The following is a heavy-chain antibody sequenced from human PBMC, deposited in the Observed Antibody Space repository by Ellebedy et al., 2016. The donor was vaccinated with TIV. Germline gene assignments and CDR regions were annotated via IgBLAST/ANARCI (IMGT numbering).Heavy chain of an antibody. D-gene: IGHD3-16*02. CDR2: IYYSGNT. CDR1: GDSINSYY. Sequence: SETLSLTCTVSGDSINSYYWGWIRQSPGKGLEWIGTIYYSGNTYYNPSLKSRVTISVDTSKNQFSLKLASVTAADTAVYYCARHLLHPNLRLGELSLNWYFDLWGRGTQVTVSS. CDR3: ARHLLHPNLRLGELSLNWYFDL. V-gene: IGHV4-39*01. J-gene: IGHJ2*01.